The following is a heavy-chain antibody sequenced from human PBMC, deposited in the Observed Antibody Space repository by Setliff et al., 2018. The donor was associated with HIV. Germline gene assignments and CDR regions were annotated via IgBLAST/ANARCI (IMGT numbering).Heavy chain of an antibody. CDR3: TTTLRSTTSGPH. J-gene: IGHJ1*01. CDR2: IKDKSEGETT. CDR1: GFTFKNAW. Sequence: GGSLRLSCSASGFTFKNAWMTWVRQAPGKGLEWVGRIKDKSEGETTDYAEPVKGRFFMSRDDSKNTLYLQMNSLKTEDTAVYYCTTTLRSTTSGPHWGQGTLVTVSS. D-gene: IGHD2-2*01. V-gene: IGHV3-15*01.